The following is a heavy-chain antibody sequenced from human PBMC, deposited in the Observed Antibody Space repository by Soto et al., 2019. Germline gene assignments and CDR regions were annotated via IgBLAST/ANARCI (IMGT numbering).Heavy chain of an antibody. CDR3: AKDRVAAPYYYGMDV. J-gene: IGHJ6*02. CDR2: IYYSGST. D-gene: IGHD6-19*01. Sequence: SETLSLTCTVSGGSISSGGYYWSWIRQHPGKGLEWIGYIYYSGSTYYNPSLKSRVTISVDTSKDQFSLKLSSVTAADTALYYCAKDRVAAPYYYGMDVWGQGTTVTVS. V-gene: IGHV4-31*03. CDR1: GGSISSGGYY.